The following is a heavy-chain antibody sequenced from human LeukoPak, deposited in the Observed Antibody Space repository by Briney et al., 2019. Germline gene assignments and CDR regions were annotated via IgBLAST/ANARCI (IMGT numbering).Heavy chain of an antibody. V-gene: IGHV3-7*01. CDR1: GFTFSNYW. Sequence: PGGSLRLSCAASGFTFSNYWMTWVRQAPGKGLELVANIKQDGSEKYYVDSVKGRFTISRDNAKNSLYLQMNSLRAKDTAVYYCARNQRRLDYWGQGTLVTVSS. CDR2: IKQDGSEK. D-gene: IGHD1-14*01. CDR3: ARNQRRLDY. J-gene: IGHJ4*02.